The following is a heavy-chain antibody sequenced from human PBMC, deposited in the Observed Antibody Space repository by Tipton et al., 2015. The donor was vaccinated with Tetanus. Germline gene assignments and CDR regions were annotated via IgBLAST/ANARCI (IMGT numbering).Heavy chain of an antibody. D-gene: IGHD2-8*01. CDR1: GFTFDDYG. CDR2: INWNGGST. CDR3: AREGGDIVLMRDSAMQYYFDY. V-gene: IGHV3-20*04. Sequence: SLRLSCAASGFTFDDYGMSWVRQAPGKGLEWVSGINWNGGSTGYADSVKGRFTISRDNAKNSLYLQMNSLRAEDTALYYCAREGGDIVLMRDSAMQYYFDYWGQGTLVTVSS. J-gene: IGHJ4*02.